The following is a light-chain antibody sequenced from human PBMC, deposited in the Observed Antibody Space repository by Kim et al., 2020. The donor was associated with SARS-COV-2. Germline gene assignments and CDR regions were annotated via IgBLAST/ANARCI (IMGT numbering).Light chain of an antibody. CDR2: GAS. Sequence: TPGERATVSCRASQSVSSSYLAWYQQKPGQAPRLLIYGASSRATDIPDRFSGSGSGTDFTLTISRLEPEDFAVYYCQQYGSSPLTLGGGTKVYIK. CDR3: QQYGSSPLT. V-gene: IGKV3-20*01. CDR1: QSVSSSY. J-gene: IGKJ4*01.